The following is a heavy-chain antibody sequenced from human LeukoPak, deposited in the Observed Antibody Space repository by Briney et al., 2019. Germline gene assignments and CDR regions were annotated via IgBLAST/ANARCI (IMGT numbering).Heavy chain of an antibody. Sequence: ASVKVSCKASGGTFSSYAISWVRQAPGQGLEWMGGIIPIFGTANYAQKFQGRVTITADESTSTAYMELSSLRSEDTAVYYCARAPYSYGLLDLNATPFDYWGQGILVTVSS. CDR3: ARAPYSYGLLDLNATPFDY. CDR1: GGTFSSYA. V-gene: IGHV1-69*13. D-gene: IGHD5-18*01. CDR2: IIPIFGTA. J-gene: IGHJ4*02.